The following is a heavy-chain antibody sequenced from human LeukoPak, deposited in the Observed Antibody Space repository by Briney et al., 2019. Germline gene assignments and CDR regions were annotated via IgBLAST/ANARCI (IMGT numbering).Heavy chain of an antibody. CDR2: INHSGSA. CDR3: ARGPGLNWFDP. Sequence: PSETLSLTCAVYGGSFSDYYWSWIRQPPGKGLEWIGEINHSGSANYNPSLKSRVTISVDTSKNQFSLKLSSVTAADTAVYYCARGPGLNWFDPWGQGTLVTVSS. CDR1: GGSFSDYY. V-gene: IGHV4-34*01. J-gene: IGHJ5*02.